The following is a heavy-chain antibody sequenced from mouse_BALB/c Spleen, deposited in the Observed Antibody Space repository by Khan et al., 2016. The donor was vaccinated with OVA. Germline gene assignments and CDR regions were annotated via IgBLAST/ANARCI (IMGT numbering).Heavy chain of an antibody. CDR3: ARVYGGDFDY. Sequence: QLEESGPGLVKPSPSLSLTCTVTGYSITSDYAWNWIRQFPGNKLEWMGFLSYSGNTNYNPSLKSRISITRDTSKNQFFLQLNSVTTEDTATDYCARVYGGDFDYWGQGTTLTVSS. CDR2: LSYSGNT. CDR1: GYSITSDYA. V-gene: IGHV3-2*02. D-gene: IGHD1-1*01. J-gene: IGHJ2*01.